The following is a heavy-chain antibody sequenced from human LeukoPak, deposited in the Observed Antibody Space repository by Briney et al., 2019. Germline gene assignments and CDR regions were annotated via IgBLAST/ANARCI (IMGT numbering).Heavy chain of an antibody. Sequence: GGSLRLSCAASGFTFSSYWMHWVRRAPGKGLVWVSRINSDGSSTSYADSVRGRFSISRDNAKNTLYLQMNSLRAEDTAVYYCARGLSGYASSLGYWGQGTLVTVSA. J-gene: IGHJ4*02. CDR1: GFTFSSYW. D-gene: IGHD6-6*01. V-gene: IGHV3-74*01. CDR3: ARGLSGYASSLGY. CDR2: INSDGSST.